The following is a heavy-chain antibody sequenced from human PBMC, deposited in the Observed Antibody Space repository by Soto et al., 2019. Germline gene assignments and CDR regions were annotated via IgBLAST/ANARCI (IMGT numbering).Heavy chain of an antibody. CDR1: GFTFATYA. V-gene: IGHV3-23*01. CDR3: ARDKDTSSWTSFDF. D-gene: IGHD1-1*01. CDR2: ISATGIST. Sequence: GGSLRLSCAPSGFTFATYAMSWVRQAPGKGLEWVSAISATGISTHYADSVKGRVTISRDNSANTLSLEMSSLTAEDTAVYYCARDKDTSSWTSFDFWGHGTLVTVSS. J-gene: IGHJ4*01.